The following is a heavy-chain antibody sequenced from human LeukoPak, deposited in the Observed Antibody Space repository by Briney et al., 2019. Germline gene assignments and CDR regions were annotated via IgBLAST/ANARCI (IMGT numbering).Heavy chain of an antibody. CDR1: GGSISSYY. D-gene: IGHD4-17*01. J-gene: IGHJ4*02. CDR3: ARVGYGDYFDY. Sequence: SETLSLTCTVSGGSISSYYWSWIRQPPGKGLEWIGYIYYSGSTNYNPSLKSRVTISVGTSKNQFSLKLSSVAAADTAVYYCARVGYGDYFDYWGQGTLVTVSS. V-gene: IGHV4-59*01. CDR2: IYYSGST.